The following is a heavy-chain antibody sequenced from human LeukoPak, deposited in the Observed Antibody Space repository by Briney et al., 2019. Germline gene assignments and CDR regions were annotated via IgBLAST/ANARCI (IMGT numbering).Heavy chain of an antibody. V-gene: IGHV1-2*02. J-gene: IGHJ6*02. Sequence: ASVTVSCTASGYTFTGYYMHWVRHAPGQGLEWMGWINPNSGGTNPAQKFQGRVTMTRDTSISTAYMELSRLRSYDTAVYYGARQDRYGSGGSCYSALTRYYYYGMDVWGQGTTVTVSS. CDR1: GYTFTGYY. D-gene: IGHD2-15*01. CDR3: ARQDRYGSGGSCYSALTRYYYYGMDV. CDR2: INPNSGGT.